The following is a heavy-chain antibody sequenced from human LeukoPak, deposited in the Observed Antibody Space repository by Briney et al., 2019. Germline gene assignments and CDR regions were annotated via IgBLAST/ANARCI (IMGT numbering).Heavy chain of an antibody. Sequence: SETLSLTCTVSGDSIKTYYWTWVRQPPGKGLEWIGYIYYTGSTKYNPSLKSRVRMSVDTSKNQFSLNLNSVTAADTAVYFCARESISTVGTFDALDIWAKGHWSPSLQ. CDR1: GDSIKTYY. CDR2: IYYTGST. J-gene: IGHJ3*02. D-gene: IGHD4-11*01. V-gene: IGHV4-59*01. CDR3: ARESISTVGTFDALDI.